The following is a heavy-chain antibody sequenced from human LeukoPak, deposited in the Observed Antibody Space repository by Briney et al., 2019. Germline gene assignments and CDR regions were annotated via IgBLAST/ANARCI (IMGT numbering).Heavy chain of an antibody. CDR2: IKEDGSEN. V-gene: IGHV3-7*01. J-gene: IGHJ4*02. CDR3: ARQRYSDY. Sequence: GRSLRLSCAASGFTFSRYWTTWVRQAPGKGLEWVANIKEDGSENSYVESVKGRFTISRDNAKNSLYLQLNSLRAEDTAVYFCARQRYSDYWGQGTLVTVSS. CDR1: GFTFSRYW. D-gene: IGHD1-1*01.